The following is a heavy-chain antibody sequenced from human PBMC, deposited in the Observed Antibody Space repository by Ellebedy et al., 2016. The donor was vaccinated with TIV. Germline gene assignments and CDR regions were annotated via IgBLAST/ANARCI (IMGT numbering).Heavy chain of an antibody. D-gene: IGHD3-3*01. V-gene: IGHV1-69*06. J-gene: IGHJ4*02. CDR3: ARAAVESWSDY. Sequence: AASVKVSCKVSGTTFPSYTINWVRQAPGQGLEWMGGIIPVFGAATYAQKLRGRVPITADMSAATAYMELRSLRSDDTAVYYCARAAVESWSDYWGQGTLVTVSS. CDR1: GTTFPSYT. CDR2: IIPVFGAA.